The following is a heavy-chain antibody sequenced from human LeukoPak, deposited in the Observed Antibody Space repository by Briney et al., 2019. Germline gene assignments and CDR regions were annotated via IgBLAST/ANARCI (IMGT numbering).Heavy chain of an antibody. D-gene: IGHD3-22*01. Sequence: ASVKVSCKASGYTFTGYYMHWVRQAPGQGLEWMGWINPNSGGTNYAQKFQGRVTMTRDTSISTAYMELSRLRSDDTAVYYCASSAYDSSGPSPIDYWGQGTLVTVSS. V-gene: IGHV1-2*02. CDR2: INPNSGGT. CDR1: GYTFTGYY. CDR3: ASSAYDSSGPSPIDY. J-gene: IGHJ4*02.